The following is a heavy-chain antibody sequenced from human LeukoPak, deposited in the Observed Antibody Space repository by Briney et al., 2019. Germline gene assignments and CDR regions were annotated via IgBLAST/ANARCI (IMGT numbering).Heavy chain of an antibody. CDR1: GGSISSYY. Sequence: SDTLSLTCTVSGGSISSYYWSWIRQPPGKGLEWIGYIYYSGSTNYNPSLKSRVTISVDTSKNQFSLKLSSVTAADTAVYYCARIVDYWYFDLWGRGTLVTVSS. V-gene: IGHV4-59*08. D-gene: IGHD3-16*02. CDR2: IYYSGST. J-gene: IGHJ2*01. CDR3: ARIVDYWYFDL.